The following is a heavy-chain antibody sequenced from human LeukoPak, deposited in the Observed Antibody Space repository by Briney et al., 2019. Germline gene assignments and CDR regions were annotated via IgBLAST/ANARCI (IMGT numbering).Heavy chain of an antibody. J-gene: IGHJ5*02. D-gene: IGHD4-17*01. CDR2: INHSGST. CDR3: ARRAASGRVISLYIDYGTSKSDWFDP. V-gene: IGHV4-34*01. Sequence: KASETLSLTCAVYGGSFSGYYWSWIRQPPGKGLEWIGEINHSGSTNYNPSLKSRVTISVDTSKNQFSLKLSSVTAADTAVYYCARRAASGRVISLYIDYGTSKSDWFDPWGQGTLVTVSS. CDR1: GGSFSGYY.